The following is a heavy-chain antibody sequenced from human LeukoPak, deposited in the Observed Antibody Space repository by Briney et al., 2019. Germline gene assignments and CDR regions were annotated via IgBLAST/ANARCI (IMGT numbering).Heavy chain of an antibody. CDR3: AKVINSGFYYYFDY. D-gene: IGHD3-22*01. V-gene: IGHV3-23*01. Sequence: QTGGSLRLSCAGSGFTFSSYAMSWFRQAPGKGLEWVSAISHSSSGTYYVDSVRGRFTISRDNSKNLLYMQMNSLRAEDTAVYYCAKVINSGFYYYFDYWGQGTLVTVSS. CDR2: ISHSSSGT. J-gene: IGHJ4*02. CDR1: GFTFSSYA.